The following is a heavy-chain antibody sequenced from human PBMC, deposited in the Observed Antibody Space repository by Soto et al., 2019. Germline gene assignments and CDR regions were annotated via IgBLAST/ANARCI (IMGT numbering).Heavy chain of an antibody. V-gene: IGHV3-23*01. CDR3: AKDAGNEDSLFDY. CDR2: VNFDGGNT. CDR1: GFTFSDFG. D-gene: IGHD4-4*01. J-gene: IGHJ4*02. Sequence: EVQLLESGGDLVQSGGSLRLSCEASGFTFSDFGMAWVRQIPGKGLEWVSTVNFDGGNTHYADSVQGRFTISRDNSKDTLYLQMGSLRAEDTAIYYCAKDAGNEDSLFDYWGQGTLVTVSS.